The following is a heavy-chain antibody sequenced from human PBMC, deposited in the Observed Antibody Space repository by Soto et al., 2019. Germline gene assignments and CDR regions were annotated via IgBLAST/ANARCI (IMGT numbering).Heavy chain of an antibody. CDR1: GYTFTSYA. CDR3: ARDLGRFAAGVYY. J-gene: IGHJ4*02. CDR2: INAGNGNT. V-gene: IGHV1-3*01. Sequence: ASVKVSCKASGYTFTSYAMHWVRQAPGQRLEWMGWINAGNGNTKYSQKFQGRVTITRDTSASTAYMELSSLRSEDTAVYYCARDLGRFAAGVYYWGQGTLVTGSS. D-gene: IGHD2-8*01.